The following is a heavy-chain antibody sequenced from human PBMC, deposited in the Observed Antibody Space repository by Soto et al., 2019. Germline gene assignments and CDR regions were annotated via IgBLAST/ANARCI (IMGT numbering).Heavy chain of an antibody. CDR1: GGSISSGGYY. D-gene: IGHD3-10*01. J-gene: IGHJ5*02. V-gene: IGHV4-31*03. CDR2: IYYSGST. CDR3: ARVQIRYGSGISWFDP. Sequence: PSETLSLTCTVSGGSISSGGYYWSWIRQHPGKGLEWIGYIYYSGSTYYNPSLKSRVTISVDTSKNQFSLKLSSVTAADTAVYYCARVQIRYGSGISWFDPWGQGTLVTVSS.